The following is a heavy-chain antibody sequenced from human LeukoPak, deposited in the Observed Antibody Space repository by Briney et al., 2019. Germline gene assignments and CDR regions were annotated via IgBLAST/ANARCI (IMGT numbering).Heavy chain of an antibody. V-gene: IGHV1-69*13. CDR1: EHTSSNKA. Sequence: ASVKVSCKASEHTSSNKAINWMRQAPGQGLEWMGGIIPLFGSVNYAHKFQGRVTITADESTSTAYMELHSLRFEDTAIYYCANALSETTVWFSFDSWGQGTRVIVSS. J-gene: IGHJ5*01. CDR2: IIPLFGSV. CDR3: ANALSETTVWFSFDS. D-gene: IGHD4-17*01.